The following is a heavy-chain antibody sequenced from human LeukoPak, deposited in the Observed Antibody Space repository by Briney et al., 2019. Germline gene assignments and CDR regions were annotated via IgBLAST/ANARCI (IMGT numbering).Heavy chain of an antibody. J-gene: IGHJ4*02. CDR1: GFTFSSYG. V-gene: IGHV3-30*18. Sequence: PGGSLRLSCAASGFTFSSYGMHWVRQAPGKGLEWVAVISYDGSNDYYADSVKGRFTISRDNSKNTLYLQMNSLRAEDTAVYYCAKWAYGSGRIIFDYWGQGTLVTVSS. CDR3: AKWAYGSGRIIFDY. D-gene: IGHD3-10*01. CDR2: ISYDGSND.